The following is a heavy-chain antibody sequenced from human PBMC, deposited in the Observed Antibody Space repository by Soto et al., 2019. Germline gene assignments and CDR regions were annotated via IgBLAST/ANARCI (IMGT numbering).Heavy chain of an antibody. CDR2: ISYDGITK. Sequence: GGSLRLSCAASGFTFYTYAMHWVRQAPGKGLEWVAVISYDGITKYYADSVRGRFTISRDNSKNTLYLQMNSLRPEDTDIYYCARADTFRLGSVAGIFDHWGQGILVTVYS. V-gene: IGHV3-30-3*01. CDR3: ARADTFRLGSVAGIFDH. J-gene: IGHJ4*02. D-gene: IGHD6-19*01. CDR1: GFTFYTYA.